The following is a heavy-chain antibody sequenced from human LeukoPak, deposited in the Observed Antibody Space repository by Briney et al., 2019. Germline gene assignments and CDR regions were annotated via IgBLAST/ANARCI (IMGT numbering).Heavy chain of an antibody. V-gene: IGHV3-7*01. CDR3: ARAGDGSRKFDY. CDR1: GLTFSTYW. J-gene: IGHJ4*02. CDR2: IKQDGSEK. Sequence: GGSLRLSCAASGLTFSTYWMTWVRQAPGKGLEWVANIKQDGSEKNYVDSVKGRFTISRDNAKNSLYLQMNSLRAEDTAVYYCARAGDGSRKFDYWGQGTLVTVSS. D-gene: IGHD5-24*01.